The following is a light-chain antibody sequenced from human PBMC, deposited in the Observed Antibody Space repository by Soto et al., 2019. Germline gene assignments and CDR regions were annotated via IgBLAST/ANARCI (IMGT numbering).Light chain of an antibody. J-gene: IGLJ3*02. CDR2: DVD. CDR1: SSDVGGYNY. Sequence: QSALTQPASVSGSPGQSITISCTGSSSDVGGYNYVSWYQQRPGKAPKLMIYDVDNRPSGVSNRFSGSKSGNTASLTISGPQAEDEADYYCSSYTTSSPVFGGGTKVTVL. V-gene: IGLV2-14*01. CDR3: SSYTTSSPV.